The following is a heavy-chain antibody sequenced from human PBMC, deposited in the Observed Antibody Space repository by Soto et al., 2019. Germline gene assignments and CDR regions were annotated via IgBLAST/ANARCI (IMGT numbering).Heavy chain of an antibody. V-gene: IGHV4-34*01. CDR2: IDYSGNT. CDR3: ASFGVASMNWFDT. Sequence: PSETLSLTCAVYGGSFSGYYWSWIRQPPGKGLEWIGSIDYSGNTYYNPSLKSRVTISLDTSKDQFSLKLSSVTAADTAVYYCASFGVASMNWFDTWGQGTLVTASS. CDR1: GGSFSGYY. J-gene: IGHJ5*02. D-gene: IGHD3-3*01.